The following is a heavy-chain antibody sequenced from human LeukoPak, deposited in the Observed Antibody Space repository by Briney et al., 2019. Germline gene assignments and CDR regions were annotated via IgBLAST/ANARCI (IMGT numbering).Heavy chain of an antibody. CDR1: GASVSGDPYY. Sequence: SETLSLTCTVSGASVSGDPYYWGWIRQPPGKGLEWIGNIYYSGSTYYNASLQSRVTISIETSKNQFSLRLNSVTAADTAMYYCAKSGGYGLIDYWGQGTLVTVSS. V-gene: IGHV4-39*01. CDR3: AKSGGYGLIDY. J-gene: IGHJ4*02. D-gene: IGHD1-26*01. CDR2: IYYSGST.